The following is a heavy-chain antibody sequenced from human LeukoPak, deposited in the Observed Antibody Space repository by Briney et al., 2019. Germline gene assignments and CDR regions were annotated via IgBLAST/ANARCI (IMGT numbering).Heavy chain of an antibody. CDR3: TRLSFDI. CDR2: IRSKANSCAT. CDR1: GFTFSGSA. Sequence: GGSLRLSCAASGFTFSGSAMHWVCQASGKGLEWVGRIRSKANSCATAYAASVKGRFTIFRDDSKNTAYLQMNSLKTEDTAVYYCTRLSFDIWGQGTMVTVSS. J-gene: IGHJ3*02. V-gene: IGHV3-73*01.